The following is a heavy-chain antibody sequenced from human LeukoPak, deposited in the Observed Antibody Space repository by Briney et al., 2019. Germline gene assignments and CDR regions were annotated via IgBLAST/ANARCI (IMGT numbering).Heavy chain of an antibody. CDR3: ASSRLTGADY. Sequence: GGSLRLSCAASGFTFSSYSMTWVRQAPVKGLEWVSSISSSSSYIYYADSVKGRFTISRDNAKNSLYLQMNSLRAEDTAVYYCASSRLTGADYWGQGTLVTVSS. D-gene: IGHD3-9*01. V-gene: IGHV3-21*01. CDR1: GFTFSSYS. J-gene: IGHJ4*02. CDR2: ISSSSSYI.